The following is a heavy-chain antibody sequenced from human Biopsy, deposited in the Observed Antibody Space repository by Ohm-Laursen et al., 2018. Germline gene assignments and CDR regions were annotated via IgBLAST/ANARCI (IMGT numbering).Heavy chain of an antibody. CDR2: VYYTGST. J-gene: IGHJ6*02. V-gene: IGHV4-59*01. CDR1: GDSISSYY. Sequence: SETLSLTCTVSGDSISSYYWSWIRQPPGKGLEWIGYVYYTGSTDYNPSLQSRVTISVDTSKNHFSLRLRSVTPADTAIYYCARDFRAGSGFLRSNNHYCGMDVWGPGTRVTVSS. CDR3: ARDFRAGSGFLRSNNHYCGMDV. D-gene: IGHD5-24*01.